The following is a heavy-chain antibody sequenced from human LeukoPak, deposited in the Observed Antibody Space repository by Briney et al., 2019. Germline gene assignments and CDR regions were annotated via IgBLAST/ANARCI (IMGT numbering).Heavy chain of an antibody. CDR1: GFTFSSYW. CDR2: IKQDGSEK. D-gene: IGHD3-3*01. V-gene: IGHV3-7*01. J-gene: IGHJ4*02. CDR3: ARDISGYYDFWSGYSYYFDY. Sequence: GGSLRLSCAASGFTFSSYWMSWARQAPGKGLEWVANIKQDGSEKYYVDSVKGRFTISRDNAKNSLYLQMNSLRAEDTAVYYCARDISGYYDFWSGYSYYFDYWGQGTLVTVSS.